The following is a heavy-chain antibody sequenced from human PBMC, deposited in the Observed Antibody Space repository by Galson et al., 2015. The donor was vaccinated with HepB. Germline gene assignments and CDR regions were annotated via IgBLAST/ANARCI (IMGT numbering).Heavy chain of an antibody. J-gene: IGHJ4*02. CDR3: ARGGGYDSSGYESSDYFDY. Sequence: SVKVSCKASGYTFTSYDINWVRQATGQRLEWMGWMNPNSGNTGYAQKFQGRVTMTRNTSISTAYMELSSLRSEDTAVYYCARGGGYDSSGYESSDYFDYWGQGTLVTVSS. CDR2: MNPNSGNT. CDR1: GYTFTSYD. V-gene: IGHV1-8*01. D-gene: IGHD3-22*01.